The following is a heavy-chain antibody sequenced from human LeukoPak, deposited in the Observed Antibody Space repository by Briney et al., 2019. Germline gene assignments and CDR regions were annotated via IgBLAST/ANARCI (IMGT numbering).Heavy chain of an antibody. CDR3: VRVGNYREFDY. J-gene: IGHJ4*02. CDR1: GFIFTSYG. CDR2: MSYDGTKR. Sequence: PGGSLRLSCSTSGFIFTSYGMHWVRQAPGKGLEWVALMSYDGTKRYYTESVKGRFTISRDTSKNTLYLQMGSLRAEDMAVYYCVRVGNYREFDYWGQGTLVTVSS. V-gene: IGHV3-30*03. D-gene: IGHD1-7*01.